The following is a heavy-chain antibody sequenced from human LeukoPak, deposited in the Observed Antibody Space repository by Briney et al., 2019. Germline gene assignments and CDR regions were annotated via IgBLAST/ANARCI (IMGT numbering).Heavy chain of an antibody. CDR1: GGSISSGGYY. CDR3: ATSQPMYSSSYYFDY. CDR2: IYYSGST. V-gene: IGHV4-31*03. Sequence: KASETLSLTCTVSGGSISSGGYYWSWIRQHPGKGLEWIGYIYYSGSTYYNPSLKSRVTISVDTSKNQFSLKLSSVTAADTAVYYCATSQPMYSSSYYFDYWGQGTLVTVSS. J-gene: IGHJ4*02. D-gene: IGHD6-6*01.